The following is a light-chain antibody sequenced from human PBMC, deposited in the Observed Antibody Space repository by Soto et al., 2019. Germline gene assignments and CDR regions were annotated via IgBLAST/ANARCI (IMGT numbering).Light chain of an antibody. CDR3: VSYTSSTTYV. CDR1: SSDVGGSNF. J-gene: IGLJ1*01. Sequence: QSALTQPASVSDSPGQSITISCTGTSSDVGGSNFVSWYQHHPGKPPKLIIYDVANRPSGVSNRFSGSKSGSTASLIISRLQTEDEADYYCVSYTSSTTYVFGTGTKLTVL. CDR2: DVA. V-gene: IGLV2-14*01.